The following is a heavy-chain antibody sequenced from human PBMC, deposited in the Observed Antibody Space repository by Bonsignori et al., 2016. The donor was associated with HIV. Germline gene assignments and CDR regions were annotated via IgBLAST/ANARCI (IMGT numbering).Heavy chain of an antibody. CDR3: ARDKAPTYYDFWSGYSDYYYYMDV. CDR2: ISSSGSTI. V-gene: IGHV3-48*03. D-gene: IGHD3-3*01. J-gene: IGHJ6*03. CDR1: GFTFSSYE. Sequence: GGSLRLSCAASGFTFSSYEMNWVRQAPGKGLEWVSYISSSGSTIYYADSVKGRFTISRDNAKNSLYLQMNSLRAEDTAVYYCARDKAPTYYDFWSGYSDYYYYMDVWGKGTTVTVSS.